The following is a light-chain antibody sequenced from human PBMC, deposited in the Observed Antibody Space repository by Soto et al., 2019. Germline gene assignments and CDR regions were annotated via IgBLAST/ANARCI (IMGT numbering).Light chain of an antibody. V-gene: IGKV1-12*01. J-gene: IGKJ5*01. CDR2: AAS. CDR3: QQRSNWIT. CDR1: QCISSW. Sequence: DIQMTQSPSSVSASVGDRVTITCRASQCISSWLAWYQQKPGKAPQLLIYAASSLQSGVPSRFSGSGSGTDFTLTISSLEPEDFAVYYCQQRSNWITFGQGTRLEIK.